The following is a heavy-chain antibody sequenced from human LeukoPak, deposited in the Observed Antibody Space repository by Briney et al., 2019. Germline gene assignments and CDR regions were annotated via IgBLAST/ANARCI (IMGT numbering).Heavy chain of an antibody. Sequence: SRGSLRLSCAATGFTFNHYGMHWVRQAPGKGLEWVAVIWSDGTNTYYTDSVKGRFTISRVDSEKTVYLQMKSLRPEDTGVYYCARDAQRGFDYSNSLQYWGQGTPVSVST. D-gene: IGHD4-11*01. CDR3: ARDAQRGFDYSNSLQY. V-gene: IGHV3-33*01. J-gene: IGHJ4*02. CDR1: GFTFNHYG. CDR2: IWSDGTNT.